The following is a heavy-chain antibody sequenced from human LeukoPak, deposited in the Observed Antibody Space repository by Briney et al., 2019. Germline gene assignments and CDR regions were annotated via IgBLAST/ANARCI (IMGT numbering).Heavy chain of an antibody. CDR3: ARSQFGSPYNWFDP. Sequence: PETLSLTCAVYGGSFSGYYWSWIRQPPGKGLEWIGEINHSGSTNYNPSLKSRVTISVDTSKNQFSLKLSSVTAADTAVYYCARSQFGSPYNWFDPWGQGTLVTVSS. D-gene: IGHD3-16*01. CDR1: GGSFSGYY. J-gene: IGHJ5*02. V-gene: IGHV4-34*01. CDR2: INHSGST.